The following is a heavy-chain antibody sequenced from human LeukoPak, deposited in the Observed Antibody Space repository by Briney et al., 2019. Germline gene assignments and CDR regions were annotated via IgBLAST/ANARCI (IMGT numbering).Heavy chain of an antibody. CDR1: SYSISSGYY. CDR2: IYHSGNT. J-gene: IGHJ5*02. CDR3: ARVPHGETPFGVVFYCFDP. D-gene: IGHD3-3*01. Sequence: SETLSLTCTVSSYSISSGYYWGWIRQPPGNGLEWIGTIYHSGNTYYNPSLKSRVTISIDTSKNQFSLKLNAVTAADTAVYYCARVPHGETPFGVVFYCFDPWGQGTLVTVSS. V-gene: IGHV4-38-2*02.